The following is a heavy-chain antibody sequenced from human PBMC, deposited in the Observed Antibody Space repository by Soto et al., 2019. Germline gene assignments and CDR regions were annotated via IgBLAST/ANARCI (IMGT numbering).Heavy chain of an antibody. CDR1: GGSISSGDYY. V-gene: IGHV4-30-4*01. J-gene: IGHJ5*02. D-gene: IGHD3-22*01. CDR2: IYYSGST. CDR3: ARKLMIEQGWFDP. Sequence: SETLSLTCTVSGGSISSGDYYWSWIRQPPGKGLEWIGYIYYSGSTYYNPSLKSRVTISVDTSKNQFSLKLSSVTAADTAVYYCARKLMIEQGWFDPWGQGTLVIVSA.